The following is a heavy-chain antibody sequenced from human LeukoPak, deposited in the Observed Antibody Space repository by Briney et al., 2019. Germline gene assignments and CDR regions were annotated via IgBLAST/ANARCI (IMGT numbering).Heavy chain of an antibody. J-gene: IGHJ4*02. CDR3: AKSPTAYDYYDY. Sequence: PGGSLRLSCAASGFTFSSFGLSWVRPAPGQGLEWVSAISRSGGSTYYADSVKGRFTISRDNSKTTLYLQMNSLRAEDTALYYCAKSPTAYDYYDYWGQGTLVTVSS. CDR2: ISRSGGST. CDR1: GFTFSSFG. V-gene: IGHV3-23*01. D-gene: IGHD5-12*01.